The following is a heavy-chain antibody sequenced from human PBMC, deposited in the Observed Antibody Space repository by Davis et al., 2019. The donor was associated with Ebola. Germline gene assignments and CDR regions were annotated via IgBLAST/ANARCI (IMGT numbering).Heavy chain of an antibody. J-gene: IGHJ4*02. CDR2: ISYDGSNK. Sequence: PGGSLRLSCAASGFTFSSYGMHWVRQAPGKGLEWVAVISYDGSNKYYADSVKGRFTISRDNSKNTLYLQMNSLRAEDTAVYYCAREVWGDLALGDYWGQGTLVTVSS. CDR1: GFTFSSYG. V-gene: IGHV3-30*03. CDR3: AREVWGDLALGDY. D-gene: IGHD2-21*02.